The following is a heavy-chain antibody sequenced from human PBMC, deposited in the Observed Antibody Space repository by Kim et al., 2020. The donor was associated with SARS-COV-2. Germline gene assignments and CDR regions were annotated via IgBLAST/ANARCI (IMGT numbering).Heavy chain of an antibody. CDR2: DGSAK. V-gene: IGHV3-7*04. Sequence: DGSAKVYVDSVKGRFIISRDNAKMSVYLQMNSLRAEDTGVYYCTRSIDYWGRGTLVTVSS. J-gene: IGHJ4*02. CDR3: TRSIDY.